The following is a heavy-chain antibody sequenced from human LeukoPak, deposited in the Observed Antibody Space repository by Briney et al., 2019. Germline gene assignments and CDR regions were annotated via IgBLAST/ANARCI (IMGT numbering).Heavy chain of an antibody. D-gene: IGHD2-2*01. CDR1: GFTVSSNY. V-gene: IGHV3-66*02. Sequence: PGGSLRLSCAASGFTVSSNYVSWVRQAPGKGLEWVSVIYSGGSTYYADSVKGRFTISRDNSKNTLYLQMNSLRAEDTAVYYCARDVAYCSSTSCFDYWGQGTLVTVSS. CDR3: ARDVAYCSSTSCFDY. CDR2: IYSGGST. J-gene: IGHJ4*02.